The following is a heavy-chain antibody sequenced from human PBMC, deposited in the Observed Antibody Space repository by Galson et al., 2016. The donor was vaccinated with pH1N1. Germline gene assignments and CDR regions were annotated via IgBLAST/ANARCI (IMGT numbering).Heavy chain of an antibody. CDR2: ISSRSSSYT. CDR3: AASGSYDAFDI. V-gene: IGHV3-11*06. J-gene: IGHJ3*02. Sequence: SLRLSCAASGFTVSSNYMYWIRQAPGKGLEWVSFISSRSSSYTDYAHSVKGRFTISRDNAKNSLNLQMNSLRAEDTALYYCAASGSYDAFDIWGQGTMVTVSS. CDR1: GFTVSSNY. D-gene: IGHD1-26*01.